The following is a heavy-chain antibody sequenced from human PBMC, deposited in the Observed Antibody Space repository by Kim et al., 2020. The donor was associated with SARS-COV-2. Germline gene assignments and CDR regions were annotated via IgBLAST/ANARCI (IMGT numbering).Heavy chain of an antibody. D-gene: IGHD2-15*01. Sequence: TCRFTISRDNSKDRLYLQMNSLEADDTAVYYCAKALAYCRGGSCYSGVDPWGQGTLVTVSS. J-gene: IGHJ5*02. V-gene: IGHV3-23*01. CDR3: AKALAYCRGGSCYSGVDP.